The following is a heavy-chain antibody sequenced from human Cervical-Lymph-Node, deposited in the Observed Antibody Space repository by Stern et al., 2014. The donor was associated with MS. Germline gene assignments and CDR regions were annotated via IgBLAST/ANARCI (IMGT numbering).Heavy chain of an antibody. D-gene: IGHD3-16*02. Sequence: QVQLVQSGAEVKKPGSSVKVSCTASGSPFSNYAFSWVRQAPGPGPAWMGGVIPALKAQKIALKIQGSISITAVETTSTAYMELTGLISEDTAVYFCARTEVIGLTGAKFDYWGQGTLVTVSS. CDR1: GSPFSNYA. J-gene: IGHJ4*02. V-gene: IGHV1-69*01. CDR2: VIPALKAQ. CDR3: ARTEVIGLTGAKFDY.